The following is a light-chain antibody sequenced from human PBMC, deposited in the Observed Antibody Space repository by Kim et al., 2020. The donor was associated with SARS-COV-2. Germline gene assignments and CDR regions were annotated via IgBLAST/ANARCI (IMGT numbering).Light chain of an antibody. Sequence: AAGKRPRVTSGGNKIGRRGEHAYRQKQGQAPVLVIYNDNDRTSGIPERFSCSSSENADTLTISMIEAGDEDEDYCQVWERSSDNRVFGGGTQLTVL. J-gene: IGLJ3*02. CDR2: NDN. V-gene: IGLV3-21*01. CDR1: KIGRRG. CDR3: QVWERSSDNRV.